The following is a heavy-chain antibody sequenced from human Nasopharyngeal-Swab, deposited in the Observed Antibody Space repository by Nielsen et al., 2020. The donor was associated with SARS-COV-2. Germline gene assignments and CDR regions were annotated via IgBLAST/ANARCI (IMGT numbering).Heavy chain of an antibody. CDR1: GGSISSYY. CDR2: IYYSGST. Sequence: GSLRLSCTVSGGSISSYYWSWIRQPPGKGLEWIGYIYYSGSTNYNPSLKSRVTISVDTSKNQFSLKLSSVTAADTAVYYCARGFYYDSSGYYLDYWGQGTLVTVSS. J-gene: IGHJ4*02. V-gene: IGHV4-59*12. CDR3: ARGFYYDSSGYYLDY. D-gene: IGHD3-22*01.